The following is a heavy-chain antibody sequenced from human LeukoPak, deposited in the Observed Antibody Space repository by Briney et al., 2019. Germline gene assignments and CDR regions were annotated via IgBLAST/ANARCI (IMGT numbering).Heavy chain of an antibody. CDR3: ARSPHIVVVVAAPGNWFDP. CDR2: FYYSGST. Sequence: PSQTLSLTCTVSGGSISSGGYYWSWIRQHPGKGLEWIGYFYYSGSTYYNPSLKSRVTISVDTSKNQFSLKLSSVTAADTAVYYCARSPHIVVVVAAPGNWFDPWGQGTLVTVSS. V-gene: IGHV4-31*03. D-gene: IGHD2-15*01. CDR1: GGSISSGGYY. J-gene: IGHJ5*02.